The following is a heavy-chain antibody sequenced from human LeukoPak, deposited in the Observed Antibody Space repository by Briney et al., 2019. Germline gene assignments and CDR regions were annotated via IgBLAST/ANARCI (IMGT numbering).Heavy chain of an antibody. CDR2: ISGSGGST. CDR1: GFTFSGYA. V-gene: IGHV3-23*01. D-gene: IGHD3-10*01. CDR3: ANARITMVRGVIENFDY. Sequence: GGSLRLSCAASGFTFSGYAMSWVRQAPGKGLEWVSAISGSGGSTYYADSVKGRFTISRDNSKNTLYLQMNSLRAEDTAVYYCANARITMVRGVIENFDYWGQGTLVTVSS. J-gene: IGHJ4*02.